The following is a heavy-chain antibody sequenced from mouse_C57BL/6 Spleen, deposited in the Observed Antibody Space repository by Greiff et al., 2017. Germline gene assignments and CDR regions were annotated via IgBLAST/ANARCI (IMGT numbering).Heavy chain of an antibody. CDR3: ARCLYGYEEAMDY. D-gene: IGHD2-2*01. Sequence: EVQRVESGGDLVKPGGSLKLSCAASGFTFSSYGLSWVRQTPDQRLEWVATISSGGSYTYYPDSVKGRFTISRDNAKNTLYLQMSSLKSEDTAMYYCARCLYGYEEAMDYWGKGTSVTVSS. CDR2: ISSGGSYT. CDR1: GFTFSSYG. V-gene: IGHV5-6*01. J-gene: IGHJ4*01.